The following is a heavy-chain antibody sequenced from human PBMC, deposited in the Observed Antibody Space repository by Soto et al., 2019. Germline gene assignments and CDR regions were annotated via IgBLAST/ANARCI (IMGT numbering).Heavy chain of an antibody. J-gene: IGHJ4*02. Sequence: HVQLVQSGTEVKKPGASVRVSCMVSGYPFTTYYIHWVRQAPGQGLEWMGWIDPRSGGTVYEQKFQGRVTMTRDTSISTVYMDLSCLTSEDTALYYCATDDYGLFPYWGQGSLVTVSS. CDR1: GYPFTTYY. CDR2: IDPRSGGT. CDR3: ATDDYGLFPY. D-gene: IGHD3-10*01. V-gene: IGHV1-2*02.